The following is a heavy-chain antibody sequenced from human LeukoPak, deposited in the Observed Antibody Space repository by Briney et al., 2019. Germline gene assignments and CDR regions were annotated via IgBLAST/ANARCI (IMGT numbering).Heavy chain of an antibody. CDR2: IYSGGST. CDR3: ARTLITMVRGPTRAFDI. Sequence: GGSLRLSCAASGFTFSSYSMNWVRQAPGKGLEWVSVIYSGGSTYYADSVKGRFTISRDNSKNTLYLQMNSLRAEDTAVYYCARTLITMVRGPTRAFDIWGQGTMVTVSS. CDR1: GFTFSSYS. V-gene: IGHV3-66*01. J-gene: IGHJ3*02. D-gene: IGHD3-10*01.